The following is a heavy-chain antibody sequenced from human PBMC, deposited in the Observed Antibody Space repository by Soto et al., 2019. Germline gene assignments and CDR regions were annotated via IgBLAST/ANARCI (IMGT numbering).Heavy chain of an antibody. CDR3: AKDREPTVDPLYYFDY. D-gene: IGHD4-17*01. CDR1: GFTFSSYA. CDR2: ISGSGGST. V-gene: IGHV3-23*01. J-gene: IGHJ4*02. Sequence: GGSLRLSCAASGFTFSSYAMSWVRQAPGKGLEWVSAISGSGGSTYYADSVKGRFTISRDNSKNTLYLQMNSLRAEDTAVYYCAKDREPTVDPLYYFDYWGQGTLVTVSS.